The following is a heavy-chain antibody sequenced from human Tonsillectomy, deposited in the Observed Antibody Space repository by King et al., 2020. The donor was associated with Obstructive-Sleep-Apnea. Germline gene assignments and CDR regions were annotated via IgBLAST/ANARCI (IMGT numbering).Heavy chain of an antibody. CDR2: FDPEDGET. CDR3: ATGVKEYSSSWRYWYFDL. J-gene: IGHJ2*01. V-gene: IGHV1-24*01. D-gene: IGHD6-13*01. CDR1: GYTLTELS. Sequence: QLVQSGAEVKKPGASVKVSCKVSGYTLTELSMHWVRQPPGKGLEWMGGFDPEDGETIYAQKFQGRVTMTEDTSTDTAYMELSSLRSEDTPVYYCATGVKEYSSSWRYWYFDLWGRGTLVTVSS.